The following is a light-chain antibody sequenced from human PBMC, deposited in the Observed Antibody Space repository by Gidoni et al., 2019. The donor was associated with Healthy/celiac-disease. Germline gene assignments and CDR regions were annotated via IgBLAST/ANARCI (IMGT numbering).Light chain of an antibody. CDR3: QLSYNILT. CDR2: AAS. Sequence: DVQLTKSPPFLPASVGDRVTITCRASQSISGYLNWYQLKSGKAPELLIYAASTLRHGVPSRFSGSGSGTDFTLTISSLQPDDFATYYCQLSYNILTFGPGTKVDMK. V-gene: IGKV1-39*01. J-gene: IGKJ3*01. CDR1: QSISGY.